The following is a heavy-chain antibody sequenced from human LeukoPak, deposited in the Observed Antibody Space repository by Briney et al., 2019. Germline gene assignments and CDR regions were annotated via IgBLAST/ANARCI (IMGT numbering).Heavy chain of an antibody. D-gene: IGHD3-3*01. J-gene: IGHJ5*02. Sequence: ASVKVSCKASGYTFTSYGISWVRQAPGQGLEWMGWISAYNGNTNYAQKLQGRVTMTTDTSTSTAYMELRSLRSDDTAVYYCARGRGLVTIFGVVNGNWFDPWGQGTLVTVSS. V-gene: IGHV1-18*01. CDR1: GYTFTSYG. CDR2: ISAYNGNT. CDR3: ARGRGLVTIFGVVNGNWFDP.